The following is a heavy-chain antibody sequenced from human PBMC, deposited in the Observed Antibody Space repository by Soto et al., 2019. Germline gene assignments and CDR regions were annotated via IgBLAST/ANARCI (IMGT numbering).Heavy chain of an antibody. Sequence: TLSLTCPVSGYSMSSGAYYWNWIRQHPGKGLEWIGYIYYSGNTYYNPSLKSRIVISVDTSKNQFSLNLGSVTAADTAIYYCASSYSGYLDNWGRGALVTVSS. CDR2: IYYSGNT. CDR3: ASSYSGYLDN. V-gene: IGHV4-31*03. J-gene: IGHJ4*02. CDR1: GYSMSSGAYY. D-gene: IGHD3-22*01.